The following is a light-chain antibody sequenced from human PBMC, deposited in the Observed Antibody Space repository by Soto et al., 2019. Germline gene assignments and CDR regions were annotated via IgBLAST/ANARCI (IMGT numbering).Light chain of an antibody. Sequence: QSALTQPPSASGSPGQSVTISCTGTSSDVGGYNYVSWYQQHPGKAPKLMIYEVSKRPSGVPDRFSGFKSGNTASLTVSGLQAEDEADYYCNSYAGSNNGVFGGGTKLTVL. J-gene: IGLJ3*02. CDR3: NSYAGSNNGV. CDR1: SSDVGGYNY. CDR2: EVS. V-gene: IGLV2-8*01.